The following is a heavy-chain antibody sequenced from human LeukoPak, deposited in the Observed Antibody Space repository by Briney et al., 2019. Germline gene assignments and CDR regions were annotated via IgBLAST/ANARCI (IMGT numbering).Heavy chain of an antibody. J-gene: IGHJ5*02. CDR3: ARARPPGIAAAGSPDNWFDP. CDR1: GYTFTGYY. CDR2: INPNSGGT. Sequence: GASVKVSCKASGYTFTGYYMHWVRQAPGQGLEWKGWINPNSGGTNYAQKFQGRVTMTRDTSISTAYMELSRLRSDDTAVYYCARARPPGIAAAGSPDNWFDPWGQGTLVTVSS. V-gene: IGHV1-2*02. D-gene: IGHD6-13*01.